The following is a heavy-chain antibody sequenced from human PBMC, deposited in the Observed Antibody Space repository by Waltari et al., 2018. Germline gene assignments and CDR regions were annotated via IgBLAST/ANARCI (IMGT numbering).Heavy chain of an antibody. D-gene: IGHD5-12*01. CDR2: INHSGST. CDR1: VGSFSGYY. Sequence: QVQLQQWGAGLLKPSETLSLTCAVYVGSFSGYYWSWIRQPPGKGLEWIGEINHSGSTNYNPSLKSRVTIAVDTSKNQFSLKLSSVTAADTAVYYCARGGVAPSYFDYWGQGTLVTVSS. CDR3: ARGGVAPSYFDY. J-gene: IGHJ4*02. V-gene: IGHV4-34*01.